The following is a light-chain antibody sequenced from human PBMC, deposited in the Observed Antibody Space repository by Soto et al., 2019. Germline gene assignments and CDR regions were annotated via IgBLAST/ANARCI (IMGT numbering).Light chain of an antibody. CDR1: QSVSSSY. J-gene: IGKJ2*01. CDR2: GAS. Sequence: EIVLTQSPGTLSLFPGERATLSCRASQSVSSSYLAWYQQKPGQAPRLLIYGASNRATGIPDRFSGSGSGTDFTLTISRLEPEDFAVYYCQHYGSSLYTFGRGTKLEIK. CDR3: QHYGSSLYT. V-gene: IGKV3-20*01.